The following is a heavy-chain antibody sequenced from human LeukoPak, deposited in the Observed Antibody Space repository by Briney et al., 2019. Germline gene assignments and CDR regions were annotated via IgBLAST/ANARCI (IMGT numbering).Heavy chain of an antibody. J-gene: IGHJ4*02. D-gene: IGHD4-17*01. CDR1: GFTFGDYA. V-gene: IGHV3-49*03. CDR3: AKGAYGYLDY. Sequence: GESLRLSCTSSGFTFGDYAMSWFRQAPGKGQEWIGFIRSKAYRGTTEYAASVKGRFAISRDDSKSIAYLQMNSLKTEDTAVYYCAKGAYGYLDYWGQGTLVTVSS. CDR2: IRSKAYRGTT.